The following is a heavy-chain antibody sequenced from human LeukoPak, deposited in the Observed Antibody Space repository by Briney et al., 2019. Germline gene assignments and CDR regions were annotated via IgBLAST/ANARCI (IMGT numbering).Heavy chain of an antibody. CDR3: DRYQGGGWDV. J-gene: IGHJ6*02. CDR1: GFTFSTYW. CDR2: IKQDGSEK. Sequence: GGSLRLSCAASGFTFSTYWMSWVRQAPGKELEWVANIKQDGSEKHYVDSVKGRFTISRDNAKNSLYLQMYSLRDDDTAVYYCDRYQGGGWDVWGQGITVTVSS. V-gene: IGHV3-7*01. D-gene: IGHD6-25*01.